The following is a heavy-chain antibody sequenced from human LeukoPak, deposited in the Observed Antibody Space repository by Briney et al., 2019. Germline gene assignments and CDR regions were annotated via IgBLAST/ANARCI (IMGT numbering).Heavy chain of an antibody. CDR1: GFTFSSYW. CDR2: IKTDGSST. CDR3: ARENGGNYYASGSLTYYYYMDV. Sequence: GGSLRLSCAASGFTFSSYWMHWVRQAPGKGLVWVSRIKTDGSSTSYADSVKGRFTISRDNAKNTLYLQMNSLRAEDTAVYYCARENGGNYYASGSLTYYYYMDVWGKGTTVTVSS. V-gene: IGHV3-74*01. J-gene: IGHJ6*03. D-gene: IGHD3-10*01.